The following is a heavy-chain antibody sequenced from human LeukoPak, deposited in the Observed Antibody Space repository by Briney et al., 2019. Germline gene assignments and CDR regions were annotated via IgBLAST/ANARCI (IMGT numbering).Heavy chain of an antibody. CDR2: IYYSGNT. Sequence: SETLSLTCTVSGGSISSSSYYWAWIRQPPGKGREWIGCIYYSGNTYYKSSLKSRVTLAVDTSKNQFSLQLRSVTAADTAVYYCARLGYGSGTIDYWGQGTLVTVSS. D-gene: IGHD3-10*01. CDR1: GGSISSSSYY. V-gene: IGHV4-39*01. CDR3: ARLGYGSGTIDY. J-gene: IGHJ4*02.